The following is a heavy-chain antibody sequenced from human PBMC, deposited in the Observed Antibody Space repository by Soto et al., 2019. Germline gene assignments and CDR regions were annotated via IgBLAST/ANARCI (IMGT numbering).Heavy chain of an antibody. J-gene: IGHJ4*02. CDR2: LYYSGNT. D-gene: IGHD1-7*01. Sequence: TLSLTCTVSGGSVSSGSYYWSWIRQPPGKGLEWIGYLYYSGNTNYNPSLKSRVTTSVDTSKNQFSLKLSSVTAADTAVYYCARVPTGTTWVTSEYWGQGTLVTVPQ. V-gene: IGHV4-61*01. CDR3: ARVPTGTTWVTSEY. CDR1: GGSVSSGSYY.